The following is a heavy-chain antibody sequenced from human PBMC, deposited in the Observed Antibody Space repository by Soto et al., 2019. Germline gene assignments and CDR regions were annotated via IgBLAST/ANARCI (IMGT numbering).Heavy chain of an antibody. CDR2: ILHTGHT. D-gene: IGHD3-22*01. CDR3: ARSPRRVDGKWFFDD. CDR1: GDSFSSSNW. J-gene: IGHJ4*02. Sequence: QVQLQESGPGLVEPSGTLSLTCGVSGDSFSSSNWWTWIRQPPGKGLEWIGDILHTGHTDYSPSLRSRITISIDTSKKEFSLHLTSVTATDTAVYYCARSPRRVDGKWFFDDWGPGALVTVSS. V-gene: IGHV4-4*02.